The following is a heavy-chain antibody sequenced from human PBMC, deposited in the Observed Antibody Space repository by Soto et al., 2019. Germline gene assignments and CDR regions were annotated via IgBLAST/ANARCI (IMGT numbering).Heavy chain of an antibody. D-gene: IGHD3-3*01. Sequence: GASVKVSCKVSGYTLTELSMHWVRQAPGKGLEWMGGIDPDNGNTIYAQKFQGRVTMTTDTSTNTAYMELRSLRSDDTAVYYCARDSTVLRYWGQGTLVTVSS. CDR1: GYTLTELS. CDR3: ARDSTVLRY. V-gene: IGHV1-24*01. J-gene: IGHJ4*02. CDR2: IDPDNGNT.